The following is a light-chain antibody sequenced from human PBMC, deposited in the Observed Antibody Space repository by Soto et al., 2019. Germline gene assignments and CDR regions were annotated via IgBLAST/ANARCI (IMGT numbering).Light chain of an antibody. Sequence: QSALTQPPSASGSPGQSITISCTGNSSDVGGYNYVSWYQQHPGKAPKLMIYEVSKRPSGVPDRFSGSKSGNTASLTVSGLQAEDEADYYCSSYAGSNNWVVFGGGTKLTVL. CDR3: SSYAGSNNWVV. CDR1: SSDVGGYNY. V-gene: IGLV2-8*01. CDR2: EVS. J-gene: IGLJ2*01.